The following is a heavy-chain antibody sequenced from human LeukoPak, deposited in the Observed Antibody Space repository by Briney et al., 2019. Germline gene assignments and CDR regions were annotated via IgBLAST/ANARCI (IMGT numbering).Heavy chain of an antibody. CDR3: ARDFTPITMIVVAGAFDI. CDR2: IYYSGST. J-gene: IGHJ3*02. CDR1: GGSISSSSYY. D-gene: IGHD3-22*01. Sequence: PSETLSLTCTVSGGSISSSSYYWGWIRQPPGKGLEWIGSIYYSGSTYYNPSLKSRVTISVDTSKNQFSLKLSSVTAADTAVYYCARDFTPITMIVVAGAFDIWGQGTMVTVSS. V-gene: IGHV4-39*07.